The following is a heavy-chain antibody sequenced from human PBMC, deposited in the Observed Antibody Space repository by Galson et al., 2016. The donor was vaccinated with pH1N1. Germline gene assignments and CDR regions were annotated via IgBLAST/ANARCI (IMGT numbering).Heavy chain of an antibody. CDR2: TSYRSKWYN. CDR3: VREARRAGEMLPTKWFDP. D-gene: IGHD3-16*01. V-gene: IGHV6-1*01. CDR1: GDSVSSSNAA. Sequence: CAISGDSVSSSNAAWNWIRQSPSRALEGLGRTSYRSKWYNDYVPSVKSRITVKADTSKNQFSRQLKSVMPEDTAVYHCVREARRAGEMLPTKWFDPWGQGTLVIVSS. J-gene: IGHJ5*02.